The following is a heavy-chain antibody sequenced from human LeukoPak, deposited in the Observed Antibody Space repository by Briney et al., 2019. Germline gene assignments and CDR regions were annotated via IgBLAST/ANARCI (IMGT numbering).Heavy chain of an antibody. J-gene: IGHJ4*02. Sequence: PGGSLRLSCVASGFTFSSYWMTWVRQAPGKGLEWVANINQDGNEKYYVVSVKGRFTISRDNAKNSLYLQMNSLRAEDTAVYYCARDIYYDSSGYYGSVYWGQGTLVTVSS. CDR1: GFTFSSYW. CDR2: INQDGNEK. D-gene: IGHD3-22*01. V-gene: IGHV3-7*01. CDR3: ARDIYYDSSGYYGSVY.